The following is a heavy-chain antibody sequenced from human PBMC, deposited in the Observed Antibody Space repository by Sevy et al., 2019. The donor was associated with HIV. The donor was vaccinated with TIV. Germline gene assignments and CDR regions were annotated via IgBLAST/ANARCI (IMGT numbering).Heavy chain of an antibody. CDR3: ARDILAGTFDY. D-gene: IGHD6-19*01. CDR2: ISYDESNK. Sequence: GGSLRLSCAASGFIFNNYAMHWVRQAPGKGLEWVAVISYDESNKYHADSVKGRFTISRDNSKNMLYLQMNSLRAEDTAVYYCARDILAGTFDYWGQGTLVTVSS. J-gene: IGHJ4*02. V-gene: IGHV3-30*01. CDR1: GFIFNNYA.